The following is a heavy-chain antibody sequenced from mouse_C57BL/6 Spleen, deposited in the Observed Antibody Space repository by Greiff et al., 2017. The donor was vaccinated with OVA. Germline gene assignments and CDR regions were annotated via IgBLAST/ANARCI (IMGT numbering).Heavy chain of an antibody. CDR2: IDPSDSYT. Sequence: VQLQQPGTELVMPGASVKLSCKASGYTFTSYWMHWVKQRPGQGLEWIGEIDPSDSYTNYNQKFKGKSTLTVDKSSSTAYMQLSSLTSEDSAVYYCARKGPGKGAMDYWGQGTSVTVSS. J-gene: IGHJ4*01. V-gene: IGHV1-69*01. CDR1: GYTFTSYW. D-gene: IGHD4-1*01. CDR3: ARKGPGKGAMDY.